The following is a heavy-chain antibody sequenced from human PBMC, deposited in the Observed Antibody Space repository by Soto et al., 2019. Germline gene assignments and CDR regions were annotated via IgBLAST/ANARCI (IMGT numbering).Heavy chain of an antibody. V-gene: IGHV4-39*01. D-gene: IGHD6-13*01. CDR1: GGSISSSSYY. CDR3: ARHSEGIAAAVNWFDP. Sequence: SETLSLTCTVSGGSISSSSYYWGWIRQPPGKGLEWIGSIYYSGSTYYNPSLKSRVTISVDTSKNQFSLKPSSVTAADTAVYYCARHSEGIAAAVNWFDPWGQGTLVTVSS. CDR2: IYYSGST. J-gene: IGHJ5*02.